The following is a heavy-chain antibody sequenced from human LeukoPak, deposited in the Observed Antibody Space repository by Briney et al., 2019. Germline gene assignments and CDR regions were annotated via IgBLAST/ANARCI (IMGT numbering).Heavy chain of an antibody. J-gene: IGHJ4*02. CDR3: ASGDGYLQPY. V-gene: IGHV3-53*01. CDR2: IHYDGKI. D-gene: IGHD2-21*01. CDR1: GSIVSGKF. Sequence: GGSLRLSCAASGSIVSGKFMSWVRQAPGKGLEWVSIIHYDGKIRYAGSVGGRFTIYRDDSENTLFLQMNSLRVDDTAVYFCASGDGYLQPYWGQGTLVTVSS.